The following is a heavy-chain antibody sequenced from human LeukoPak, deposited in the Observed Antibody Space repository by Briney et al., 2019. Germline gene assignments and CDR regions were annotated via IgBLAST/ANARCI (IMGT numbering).Heavy chain of an antibody. Sequence: GGSLRLSCAASGFTFSSYWMSWVRQPPGKGLEWVANINQDGSEKYYVDSVKGRFTISRDNAKNSLYLQMNSLRAEDTAVYYCARDDYSSGWYAFDYWGQGTLVTVSS. CDR1: GFTFSSYW. CDR2: INQDGSEK. CDR3: ARDDYSSGWYAFDY. D-gene: IGHD6-19*01. V-gene: IGHV3-7*01. J-gene: IGHJ4*02.